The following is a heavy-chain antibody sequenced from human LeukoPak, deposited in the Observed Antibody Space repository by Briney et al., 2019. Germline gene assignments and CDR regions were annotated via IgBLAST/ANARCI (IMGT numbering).Heavy chain of an antibody. Sequence: GASVKVSCKASGGTFISYAISWVRQAPGQGLEWMGGIIPIFCTANYAQKFQGRVTITTDESTSTAYMELSSLRSEDTAVYYCAVGRPTDIASPPLYYYYYMDVWGKGITVTVSS. D-gene: IGHD6-6*01. CDR3: AVGRPTDIASPPLYYYYYMDV. J-gene: IGHJ6*03. CDR1: GGTFISYA. CDR2: IIPIFCTA. V-gene: IGHV1-69*05.